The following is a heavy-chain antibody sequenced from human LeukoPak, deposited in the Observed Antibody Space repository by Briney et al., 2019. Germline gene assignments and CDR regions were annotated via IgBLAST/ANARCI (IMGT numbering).Heavy chain of an antibody. D-gene: IGHD6-19*01. CDR2: ISGSGGST. CDR3: AKGHRVAGANNWFDP. CDR1: GFTFSSYA. V-gene: IGHV3-23*01. J-gene: IGHJ5*02. Sequence: GGSLRLSCAASGFTFSSYAMSWVRQAPGKGLEWVSAISGSGGSTYYADSVKGRFTISRDTSKNTLYLQMNSLRAEDTAVYYCAKGHRVAGANNWFDPWGQGTLVTVSS.